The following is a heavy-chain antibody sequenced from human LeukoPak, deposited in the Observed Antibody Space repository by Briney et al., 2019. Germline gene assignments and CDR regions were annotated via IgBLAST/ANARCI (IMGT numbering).Heavy chain of an antibody. CDR2: IKEDGSQK. D-gene: IGHD6-6*01. CDR3: ARRGGSSSRRSPVDY. Sequence: QPGGCLRLSCSASGFTFSSYWMTWVRQAPGKGPEWVANIKEDGSQKYYVDSVRGRFTISRDNAKNSLFLQMNSLRAEDTAVYYCARRGGSSSRRSPVDYWGQGTLVTVSS. J-gene: IGHJ4*02. V-gene: IGHV3-7*01. CDR1: GFTFSSYW.